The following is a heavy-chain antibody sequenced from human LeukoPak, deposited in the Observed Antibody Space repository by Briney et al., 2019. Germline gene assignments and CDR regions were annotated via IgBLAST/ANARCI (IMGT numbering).Heavy chain of an antibody. J-gene: IGHJ3*02. Sequence: GRSLRLSCAASGFTFSNYYMHWVRQAPGKGLEWVADIASDGSHTFYGESVKGRFTISRDNSKNPQYLQMNSLRAENTAVYFCARERQDTILHSGAFDIWGQGTMVTVSS. V-gene: IGHV3-30-3*01. CDR3: ARERQDTILHSGAFDI. CDR2: IASDGSHT. D-gene: IGHD2-21*01. CDR1: GFTFSNYY.